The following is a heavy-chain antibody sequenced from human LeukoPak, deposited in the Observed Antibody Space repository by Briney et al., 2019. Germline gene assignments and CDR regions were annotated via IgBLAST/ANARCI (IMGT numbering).Heavy chain of an antibody. CDR3: ASPPLSSAKYYAH. D-gene: IGHD2/OR15-2a*01. CDR1: GYNFSGHY. CDR2: IKPSNGDT. J-gene: IGHJ4*02. V-gene: IGHV1-2*02. Sequence: ASVKVSCKASGYNFSGHYMHWVRQAPGQGLEWMGWIKPSNGDTKYAQNFQGRVTMTRDTSISTAYMELSSLRSDDTAVYYCASPPLSSAKYYAHWGQGTLVTVSS.